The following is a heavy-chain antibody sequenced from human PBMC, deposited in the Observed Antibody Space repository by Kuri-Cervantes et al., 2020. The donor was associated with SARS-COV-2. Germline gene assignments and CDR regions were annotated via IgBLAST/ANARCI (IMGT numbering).Heavy chain of an antibody. J-gene: IGHJ6*02. CDR3: ARGGTYYDFWSGYYNYYYGMDV. CDR1: GLTFSNYD. CDR2: IGTAGDP. Sequence: GESLKISWAASGLTFSNYDMHWVRHATGKGLEWVSVIGTAGDPYYPGSVKGRFTISRENAKNSLFLQMNSLRAEDTAVYYCARGGTYYDFWSGYYNYYYGMDVWGQGTTVTVSS. V-gene: IGHV3-13*05. D-gene: IGHD3-3*01.